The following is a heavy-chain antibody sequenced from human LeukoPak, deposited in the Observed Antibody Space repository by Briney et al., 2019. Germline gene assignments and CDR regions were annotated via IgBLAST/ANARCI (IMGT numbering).Heavy chain of an antibody. V-gene: IGHV3-49*04. CDR3: TRVRPDYDYVWGSYRQSPVFDY. CDR2: IRSKAYGGST. D-gene: IGHD3-16*02. CDR1: GFTFGDYA. Sequence: GGSLRLSYTASGFTFGDYAMSWVRQAPGKGLEWVGFIRSKAYGGSTEYAASVKGRFTISRDDSKSIAYLQMNSLKTEDTAVYYCTRVRPDYDYVWGSYRQSPVFDYWGQGTLVTVSS. J-gene: IGHJ4*02.